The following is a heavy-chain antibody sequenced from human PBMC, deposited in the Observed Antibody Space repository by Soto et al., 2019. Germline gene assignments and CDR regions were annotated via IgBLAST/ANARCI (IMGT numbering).Heavy chain of an antibody. CDR1: GGTFSSHT. Sequence: QVQLVQSGAEVKKPGSSVKVSCKASGGTFSSHTISWVRQAPGQGLEWMGRIIPILGIANYAQKFQGRVTITADKSTSTAYMELSSLRSEDTAVYYCARDKHIGEPPYFDYWGQGTLVTVSS. CDR3: ARDKHIGEPPYFDY. D-gene: IGHD3-16*01. V-gene: IGHV1-69*08. CDR2: IIPILGIA. J-gene: IGHJ4*02.